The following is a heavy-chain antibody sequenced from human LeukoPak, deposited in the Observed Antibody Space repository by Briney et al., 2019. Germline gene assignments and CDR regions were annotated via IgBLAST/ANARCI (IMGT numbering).Heavy chain of an antibody. D-gene: IGHD4-17*01. J-gene: IGHJ5*02. Sequence: PGGSLRLSCAASTFSISIYSMNWVRQAPGKGLEWVSSISGNSRSIYYADSVKGRFTISRDNAKNSLYLQMNSLRAEDTAVYYCARALTVTTVWFDPWGQGTLVTVSS. CDR3: ARALTVTTVWFDP. CDR2: ISGNSRSI. V-gene: IGHV3-21*01. CDR1: TFSISIYS.